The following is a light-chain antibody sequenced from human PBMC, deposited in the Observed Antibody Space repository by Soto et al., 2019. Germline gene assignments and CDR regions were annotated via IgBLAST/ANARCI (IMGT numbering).Light chain of an antibody. CDR2: KAS. V-gene: IGKV1-5*03. CDR1: QTISSW. Sequence: DIQTTQSPSFLAASVGARFTITCRASQTISSWLAWYQQKPGKAPKXXIYKASTLKSGVPSRFSGSGSGTEFTLTISSLKHDDFATYYCQHYNSYSEAFGQGTKVDIK. J-gene: IGKJ1*01. CDR3: QHYNSYSEA.